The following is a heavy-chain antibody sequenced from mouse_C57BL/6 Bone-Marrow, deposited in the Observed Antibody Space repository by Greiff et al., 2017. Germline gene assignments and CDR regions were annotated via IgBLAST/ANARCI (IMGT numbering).Heavy chain of an antibody. V-gene: IGHV5-6*01. CDR2: ISSGGSYT. CDR1: GFTFSSYG. Sequence: EVQGVESGGDLVKPGGSLKLSCAASGFTFSSYGMSWVRQTPDKRLEWVATISSGGSYTSYPDSVKGRFTISRDNAKNTLYLQMSSLKSEDTAMYYCARRGQLRLRDAMDYWGQGTSVTVSS. J-gene: IGHJ4*01. D-gene: IGHD3-2*02. CDR3: ARRGQLRLRDAMDY.